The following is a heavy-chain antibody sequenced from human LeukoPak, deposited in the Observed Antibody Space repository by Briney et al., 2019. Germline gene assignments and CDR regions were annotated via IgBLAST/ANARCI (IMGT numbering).Heavy chain of an antibody. CDR1: GFTFSSYW. D-gene: IGHD1-26*01. CDR2: IKQDGSEK. CDR3: ARGRGSYFVPDAFDI. V-gene: IGHV3-7*01. J-gene: IGHJ3*02. Sequence: GGSLRLSCAASGFTFSSYWMSWVRQAPGKGLEWVANIKQDGSEKYYVDSVRGRFTISRDNAKNSLYLQMNSLRAEDTAVYYCARGRGSYFVPDAFDIWGQGTMVAVSS.